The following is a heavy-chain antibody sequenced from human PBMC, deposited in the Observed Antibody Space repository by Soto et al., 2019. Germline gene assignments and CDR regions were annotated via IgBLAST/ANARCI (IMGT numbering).Heavy chain of an antibody. V-gene: IGHV1-2*02. CDR1: GYPFTGPS. CDR2: INPSSGGT. CDR3: ARDFSTYSHGVDV. Sequence: SEKAFCKAPGYPFTGPSICSVRQAPGQGLEWMGWINPSSGGTEFAEKFKGSVTVTRDTSIRTVFLELNSLTSDDTGVYFWARDFSTYSHGVDVWGQGTAVTVSS. D-gene: IGHD4-4*01. J-gene: IGHJ6*02.